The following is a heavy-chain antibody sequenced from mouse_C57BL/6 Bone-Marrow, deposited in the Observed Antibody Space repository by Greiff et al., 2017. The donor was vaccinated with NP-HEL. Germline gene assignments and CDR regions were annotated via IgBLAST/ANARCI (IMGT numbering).Heavy chain of an antibody. V-gene: IGHV1-55*01. CDR2: IYPGSGST. J-gene: IGHJ2*01. CDR1: GYTFTSYW. D-gene: IGHD1-1*01. CDR3: ARNYYGSSYYLDY. Sequence: QVQLPQPGAELVKPGASVKMSCKASGYTFTSYWITWVKQRPGQGLEWIGDIYPGSGSTNYNEKFKSKATLTVDTSSSTAYMQLSSLTSEYSAVYYCARNYYGSSYYLDYWGEGTTLTVAS.